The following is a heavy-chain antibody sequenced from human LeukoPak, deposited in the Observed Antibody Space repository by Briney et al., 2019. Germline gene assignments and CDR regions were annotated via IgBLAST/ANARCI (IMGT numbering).Heavy chain of an antibody. V-gene: IGHV1-46*01. J-gene: IGHJ4*02. CDR3: ARGDKGPHHFDY. Sequence: GASVTVSCTASGYTFTIYYMHWVRQAPGQGLEWMGIINPSGGSTSYAQKFQGRVTMTRDTSTSTVYMELSSLRSEDAAVYYCARGDKGPHHFDYWGQGTLVTVSS. CDR1: GYTFTIYY. CDR2: INPSGGST.